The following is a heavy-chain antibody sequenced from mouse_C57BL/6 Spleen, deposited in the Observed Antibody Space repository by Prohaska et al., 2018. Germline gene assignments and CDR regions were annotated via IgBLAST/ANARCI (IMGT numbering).Heavy chain of an antibody. D-gene: IGHD1-1*01. Sequence: WVKQRPGQGLEWIGDIYPGSSSTNYNEKFKSKATLTVDTSSSTAYMQLSSLTSEDSAVYYCASPHYYGSSYDYWGQGTTLTVSS. CDR3: ASPHYYGSSYDY. J-gene: IGHJ2*01. CDR2: IYPGSSST. V-gene: IGHV1-55*01.